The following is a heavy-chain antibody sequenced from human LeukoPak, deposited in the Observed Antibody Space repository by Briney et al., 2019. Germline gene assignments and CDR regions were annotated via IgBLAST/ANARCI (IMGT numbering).Heavy chain of an antibody. Sequence: GESLKISCKGSGYSFTSYWIGWVRQMPGKGLEWMGIVDPADSDTRYSPSFQGQVTISADKYISTAYLQWSSLKASDTAMYYCVRPGYGHYFDFWGQGTPVTVSS. D-gene: IGHD4-17*01. CDR1: GYSFTSYW. CDR2: VDPADSDT. J-gene: IGHJ4*02. V-gene: IGHV5-51*01. CDR3: VRPGYGHYFDF.